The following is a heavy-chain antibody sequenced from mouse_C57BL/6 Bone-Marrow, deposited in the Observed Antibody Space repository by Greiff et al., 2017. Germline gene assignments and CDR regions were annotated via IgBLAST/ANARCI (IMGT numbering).Heavy chain of an antibody. V-gene: IGHV1-4*01. CDR3: ARSGGSSYGYFDV. CDR1: GYTFTSYT. Sequence: VKLQEPGAELARPGASVKMSCKASGYTFTSYTMHWVKQRPGQGLEWIGYINPSSGYTTYNQKFKDKATLTADKSSSTAYMQLSSLTSEDSAVYYCARSGGSSYGYFDVWGTGTTVTVSS. CDR2: INPSSGYT. D-gene: IGHD1-1*01. J-gene: IGHJ1*03.